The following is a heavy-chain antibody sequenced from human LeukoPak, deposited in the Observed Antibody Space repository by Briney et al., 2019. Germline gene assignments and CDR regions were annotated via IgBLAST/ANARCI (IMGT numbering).Heavy chain of an antibody. CDR3: AKGSFALGSGCSD. V-gene: IGHV3-33*03. J-gene: IGHJ4*02. Sequence: GGSLSLSCALSGFTLRKFAMHCVRWAPARGGEWVTVIWYAGSNKYYADSVRGRFTISRDNSENTLYLQMNGLRVEDTAVYYCAKGSFALGSGCSDWGQGTLVTVSS. CDR2: IWYAGSNK. CDR1: GFTLRKFA. D-gene: IGHD3-10*01.